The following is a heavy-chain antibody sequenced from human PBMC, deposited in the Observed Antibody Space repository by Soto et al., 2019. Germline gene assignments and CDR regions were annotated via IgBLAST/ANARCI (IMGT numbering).Heavy chain of an antibody. Sequence: EVQLLESGGGLVQPGGSLRLSCAASGFTFSSYAMSWVRQAPGKGLEWVSAISGSGGSTYYADSGTGRFTISRDNSKNPLYLQMNSLRAEDTAVYYCAKDHSYDSSGYYLGYFDYWGQGTLVTVSS. J-gene: IGHJ4*02. CDR3: AKDHSYDSSGYYLGYFDY. D-gene: IGHD3-22*01. CDR2: ISGSGGST. V-gene: IGHV3-23*01. CDR1: GFTFSSYA.